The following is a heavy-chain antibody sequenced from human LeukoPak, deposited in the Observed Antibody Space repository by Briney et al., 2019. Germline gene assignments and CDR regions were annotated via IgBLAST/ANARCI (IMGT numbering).Heavy chain of an antibody. J-gene: IGHJ4*02. V-gene: IGHV1-18*01. D-gene: IGHD3-22*01. CDR1: GYTVTSYG. CDR2: ISAYNGNT. Sequence: GASVKVSCKASGYTVTSYGISWVRQAPGQGLEWRGWISAYNGNTNHAQKLQGRVTMTTDTSTSTAYMELRSLRSDDTAVYYCARIPRYYYDSSGYYYFDYWGQGTLVTVSS. CDR3: ARIPRYYYDSSGYYYFDY.